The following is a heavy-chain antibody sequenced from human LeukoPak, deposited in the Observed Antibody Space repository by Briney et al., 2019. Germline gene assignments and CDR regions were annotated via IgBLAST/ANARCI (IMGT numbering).Heavy chain of an antibody. D-gene: IGHD1-26*01. CDR1: GYTFTGYY. CDR2: IDPNSGNT. V-gene: IGHV1-2*02. J-gene: IGHJ4*02. Sequence: ASVKVSCKASGYTFTGYYMHWVRRAPGQGLEWMGWIDPNSGNTNHAQKFQGRVTMTRDTSISTAYMELSRLTSDDTAVYYCARVLRGSSFDYWGQGTLVTVSS. CDR3: ARVLRGSSFDY.